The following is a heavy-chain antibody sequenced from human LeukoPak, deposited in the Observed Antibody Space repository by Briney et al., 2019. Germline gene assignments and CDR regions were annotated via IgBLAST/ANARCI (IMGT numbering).Heavy chain of an antibody. CDR1: GYTFTSYD. V-gene: IGHV1-8*01. D-gene: IGHD2-2*02. J-gene: IGHJ6*03. CDR3: AMGTTYSSMSSSCYRGGNYSYYMDV. Sequence: ASVKVSCKASGYTFTSYDINWVQQATGQGLDWMGWMNPNSGNTGYAQKFQGRVTITRDTSITTAYMELSSLRPDDTAVFYCAMGTTYSSMSSSCYRGGNYSYYMDVWGKGTTVTVSS. CDR2: MNPNSGNT.